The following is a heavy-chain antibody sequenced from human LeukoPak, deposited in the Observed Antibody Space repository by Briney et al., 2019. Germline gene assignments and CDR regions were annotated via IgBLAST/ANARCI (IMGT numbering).Heavy chain of an antibody. J-gene: IGHJ5*02. Sequence: TFSTYWMTWVRQPPGKGLEWIGSIYSGAAHCNPSLKSRVTISVDTSNNQFSLMLSSVTAADTAVYYCARRIANRNWFDPWGQGTLVTVSS. D-gene: IGHD1/OR15-1a*01. CDR1: TFSTYW. CDR3: ARRIANRNWFDP. CDR2: IYSGAA. V-gene: IGHV4-39*01.